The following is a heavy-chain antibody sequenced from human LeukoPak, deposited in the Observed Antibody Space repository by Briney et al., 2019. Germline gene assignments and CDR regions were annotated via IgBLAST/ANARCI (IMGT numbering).Heavy chain of an antibody. CDR1: GFTFSSYW. CDR3: ARGGKWDVTPFDY. J-gene: IGHJ4*02. Sequence: PGGSLRLSCAASGFTFSSYWMSWVRQAPGRGLEWVANIKQDGSDKYYVDSVKGRFTISRDNAKNSLYLQMNSLRAEDTAVYYCARGGKWDVTPFDYWGQGTLVTVSS. V-gene: IGHV3-7*01. CDR2: IKQDGSDK. D-gene: IGHD1-26*01.